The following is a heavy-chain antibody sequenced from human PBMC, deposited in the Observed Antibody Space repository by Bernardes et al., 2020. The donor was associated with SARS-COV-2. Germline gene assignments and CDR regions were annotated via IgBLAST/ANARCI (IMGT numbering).Heavy chain of an antibody. CDR2: VNQSGDT. CDR3: ARGVGESGGFVGFDS. D-gene: IGHD2-15*01. V-gene: IGHV4-34*01. Sequence: SETLSLTCAVYGASLSGHYLTWIRQTPGKGLEWIGEVNQSGDTNSSPPLKSRVTISVAPSKNQFSLKLRSVTAADSAVYFCARGVGESGGFVGFDSWGQGTLVTGSS. CDR1: GASLSGHY. J-gene: IGHJ4*02.